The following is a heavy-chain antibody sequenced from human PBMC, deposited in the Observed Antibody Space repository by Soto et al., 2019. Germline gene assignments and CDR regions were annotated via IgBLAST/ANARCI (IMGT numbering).Heavy chain of an antibody. D-gene: IGHD3-16*01. J-gene: IGHJ6*02. V-gene: IGHV1-18*01. Sequence: GASVKVSCKASGYTFTSYGISWVRQAPGQGLEWMGWISAYNGNTNYAQKLQGRVTMTTDTSTSTAHMELRSLRSDDTAVYYCARAGITLEENYYYYGMDVWGQGTTVTVSS. CDR2: ISAYNGNT. CDR1: GYTFTSYG. CDR3: ARAGITLEENYYYYGMDV.